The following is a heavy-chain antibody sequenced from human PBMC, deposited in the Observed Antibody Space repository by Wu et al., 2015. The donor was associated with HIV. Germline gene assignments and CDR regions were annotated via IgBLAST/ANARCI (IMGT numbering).Heavy chain of an antibody. CDR1: GGTFSSYA. Sequence: QVQLVQSGAEVKKPGSSVKVSCKASGGTFSSYAISWVRQAPGQGLEWMGGIIPIFGTANYAQKFQGRVTITADESTSTAYMELSSLRSEDTAVYYCAREEIRYYYGSGTDRRAFDIWGQGTMVTVSS. V-gene: IGHV1-69*12. CDR2: IIPIFGTA. D-gene: IGHD3-10*01. CDR3: AREEIRYYYGSGTDRRAFDI. J-gene: IGHJ3*02.